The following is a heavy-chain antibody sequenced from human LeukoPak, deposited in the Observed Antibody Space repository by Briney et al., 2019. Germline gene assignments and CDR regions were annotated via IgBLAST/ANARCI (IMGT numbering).Heavy chain of an antibody. J-gene: IGHJ4*02. V-gene: IGHV3-53*01. Sequence: PGGSLRLSCAASGFTFSSYWMSWVRQAPGKGLEWVSVIYSGGSTYYADSVKGRFTISRDNSKNTLYLQMNSLRAEDTAVYYCARDRYGDYGLDYWGQGTLVTVSS. D-gene: IGHD4-17*01. CDR3: ARDRYGDYGLDY. CDR1: GFTFSSYW. CDR2: IYSGGST.